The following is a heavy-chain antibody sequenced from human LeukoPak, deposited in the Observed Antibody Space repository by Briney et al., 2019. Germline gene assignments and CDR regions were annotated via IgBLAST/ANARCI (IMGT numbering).Heavy chain of an antibody. D-gene: IGHD4-4*01. CDR2: IYYSGST. V-gene: IGHV4-30-4*08. Sequence: LRLSCAASGFTVSNNYMSWIRQPPGKGLEWIGYIYYSGSTYYNPSLKSRVTISVDTSKNQFSLKLSSVTAADTAVYYCARWVDDYSLHFDYWGQGTLVTVSS. CDR1: GFTVSNNY. CDR3: ARWVDDYSLHFDY. J-gene: IGHJ4*02.